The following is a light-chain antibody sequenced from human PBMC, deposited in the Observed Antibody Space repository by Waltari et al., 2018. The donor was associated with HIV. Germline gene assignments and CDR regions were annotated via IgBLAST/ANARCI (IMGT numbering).Light chain of an antibody. V-gene: IGLV3-1*01. CDR3: PAWVSSSAVV. CDR1: KLGDTY. Sequence: SYELTQPPSVSVSPGQTASVTCSGDKLGDTYVPWYQQKPGQSSVVVIFQNTKRPSGMAEGFSGSNSGDTATLTISGTQAVDEADNYCPAWVSSSAVVFGGGTKLTVL. CDR2: QNT. J-gene: IGLJ2*01.